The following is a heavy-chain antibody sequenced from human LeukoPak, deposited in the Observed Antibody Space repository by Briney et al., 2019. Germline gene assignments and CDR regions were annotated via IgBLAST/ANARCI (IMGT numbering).Heavy chain of an antibody. J-gene: IGHJ4*02. CDR2: IYYSGST. CDR1: GGSISSYY. D-gene: IGHD3-22*01. V-gene: IGHV4-59*01. CDR3: ARATLPPPDYYDSSGYYLDY. Sequence: TSETLSLTCTVSGGSISSYYWSWIRQPPGKGLEWIGYIYYSGSTNYNPSLKSRVTISVDTSKNQFSLKLSSVTAADTAVYYCARATLPPPDYYDSSGYYLDYWGQGTLVTVSS.